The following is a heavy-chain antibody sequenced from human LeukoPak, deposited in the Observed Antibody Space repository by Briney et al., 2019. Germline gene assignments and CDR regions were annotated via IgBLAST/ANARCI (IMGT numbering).Heavy chain of an antibody. CDR1: GGSISTYY. CDR3: ARGRRGILTGYYSYYYGMDV. J-gene: IGHJ6*02. Sequence: SETLSLTCTVSGGSISTYYWSWIRQPPGKGLEWIGYIYYSRSSNYNPSLKSRLTISVDTSKNQFSLKLTSVTAADTAVYYCARGRRGILTGYYSYYYGMDVWGQGTTVTVSS. CDR2: IYYSRSS. V-gene: IGHV4-59*01. D-gene: IGHD3-9*01.